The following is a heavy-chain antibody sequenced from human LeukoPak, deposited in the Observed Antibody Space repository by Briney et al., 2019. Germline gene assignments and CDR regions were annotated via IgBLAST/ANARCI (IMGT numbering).Heavy chain of an antibody. Sequence: GGSLRLSCAASGFTFSSYAMSWVRQAPGKGLEWVSAISGSGGGTYYADSVKGRFTISRDDSKNTLYLQMNSLRADDTAVYYCAKDLGRYRNNFFDYWGQGNLVTVSS. CDR1: GFTFSSYA. V-gene: IGHV3-23*01. D-gene: IGHD1-26*01. J-gene: IGHJ4*02. CDR2: ISGSGGGT. CDR3: AKDLGRYRNNFFDY.